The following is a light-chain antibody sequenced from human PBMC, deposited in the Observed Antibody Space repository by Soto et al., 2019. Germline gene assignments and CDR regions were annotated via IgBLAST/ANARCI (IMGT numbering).Light chain of an antibody. Sequence: EIVLTQSPGTLSLSPGERATLSCRASQNVRNNYLAWYQQKPGQAPRLIFYGASSRTAGTPDRFSGSGSGTDFTLTISRLEPEDFAVYYCQHYGNSPALAFGGGTKVEIK. J-gene: IGKJ4*01. CDR2: GAS. V-gene: IGKV3-20*01. CDR1: QNVRNNY. CDR3: QHYGNSPALA.